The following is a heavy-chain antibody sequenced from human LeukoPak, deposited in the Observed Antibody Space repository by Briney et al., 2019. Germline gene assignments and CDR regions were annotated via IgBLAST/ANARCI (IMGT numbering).Heavy chain of an antibody. V-gene: IGHV3-48*01. CDR2: ISSGSSSI. CDR1: GFTFSSYS. CDR3: ARELQLPSSNYYFYMDV. D-gene: IGHD6-6*01. Sequence: GGSLRLSCAASGFTFSSYSMNLVRQAPAKGLELVSYISSGSSSIYYADSVKGRFTISRDNAKNSLYLQMNSLRAEDTAVYYCARELQLPSSNYYFYMDVWGKGTTVTVSS. J-gene: IGHJ6*03.